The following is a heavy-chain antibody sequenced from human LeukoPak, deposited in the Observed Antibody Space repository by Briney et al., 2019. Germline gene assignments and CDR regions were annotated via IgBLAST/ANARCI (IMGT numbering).Heavy chain of an antibody. V-gene: IGHV4-4*09. CDR3: VQTTGWPGFDY. CDR1: GVSINRFY. J-gene: IGHJ4*02. Sequence: SETLSLSCTTSGVSINRFYWSWVRQPPGKGLEWIGNIYSGVPTYFNPSLKSRVTISVDTSKNQFSLDLTSVTAADTAMYYCVQTTGWPGFDYWGQGILVTVSS. D-gene: IGHD1-1*01. CDR2: IYSGVPT.